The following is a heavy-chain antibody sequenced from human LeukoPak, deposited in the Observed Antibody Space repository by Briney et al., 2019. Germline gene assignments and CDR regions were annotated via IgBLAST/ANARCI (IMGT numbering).Heavy chain of an antibody. V-gene: IGHV3-30*02. CDR3: AKDTRSGWYELDY. D-gene: IGHD6-19*01. Sequence: PGGSLRLSCAASGFSFSSYGMHWVRQAPGKGLEWVAFIRYDGSNKYYADSVKGRFTISRDNSKNTLYLQMNSLRAEDTAVYYCAKDTRSGWYELDYWGQGTLVTVSS. CDR1: GFSFSSYG. CDR2: IRYDGSNK. J-gene: IGHJ4*02.